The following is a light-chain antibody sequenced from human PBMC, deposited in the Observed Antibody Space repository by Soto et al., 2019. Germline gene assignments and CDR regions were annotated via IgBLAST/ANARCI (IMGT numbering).Light chain of an antibody. J-gene: IGLJ1*01. V-gene: IGLV1-40*01. CDR3: QSYDSSLSAPV. CDR1: SSNIGAGYD. CDR2: GNS. Sequence: QSALTQPPSVSGARGQRVTISCTGSSSNIGAGYDVHWYQQLPGTAPKLLIYGNSNRPSGVPDRFSGSKSGTSASLAITGLQAEDEADYYCQSYDSSLSAPVFGTGTKVTVL.